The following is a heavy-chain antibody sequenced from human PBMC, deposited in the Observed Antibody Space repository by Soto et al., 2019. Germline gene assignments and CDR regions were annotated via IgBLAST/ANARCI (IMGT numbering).Heavy chain of an antibody. V-gene: IGHV1-2*02. CDR1: AYSFTDYY. CDR3: ARGPYGDNAFDI. D-gene: IGHD4-17*01. Sequence: GXSLKVSCKASAYSFTDYYMHWIRQAPGQGLEWMGWIAPHRDGTEFAQKFQGRITLTGDTSTSTAYMELKGLTSADTAVYFCARGPYGDNAFDIWGQGTVVTASS. J-gene: IGHJ3*02. CDR2: IAPHRDGT.